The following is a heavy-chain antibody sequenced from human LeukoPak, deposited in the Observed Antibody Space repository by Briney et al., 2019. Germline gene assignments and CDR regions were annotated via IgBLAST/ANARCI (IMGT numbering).Heavy chain of an antibody. CDR2: INSGGST. J-gene: IGHJ6*03. CDR1: GFTFSTYA. Sequence: GGSLRLSCAASGFTFSTYAMTWVRQAPGKGLEWVSTINSGGSTYYADSVKGRFTISRDTSKNTLYLQMNSLRAEDTALYYCARSNLHYYYYYMDVWGNGTTVTVSS. V-gene: IGHV3-23*01. CDR3: ARSNLHYYYYYMDV.